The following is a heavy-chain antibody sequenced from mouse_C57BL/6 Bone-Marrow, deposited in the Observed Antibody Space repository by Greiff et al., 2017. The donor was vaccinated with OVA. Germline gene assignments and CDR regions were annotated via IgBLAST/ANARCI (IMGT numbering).Heavy chain of an antibody. J-gene: IGHJ3*01. Sequence: QVQLQQSGAELVRPGASVTLSCKASGYTFTDYEMHWVKQTPVHGLEWIGAIDPETGGTAYNQKFKGKAILTADKSSSTAYMELRSLTSEDSAVYYCTRGQLRLRKFAYWGQGTLVTVSA. D-gene: IGHD3-2*02. CDR2: IDPETGGT. CDR3: TRGQLRLRKFAY. V-gene: IGHV1-15*01. CDR1: GYTFTDYE.